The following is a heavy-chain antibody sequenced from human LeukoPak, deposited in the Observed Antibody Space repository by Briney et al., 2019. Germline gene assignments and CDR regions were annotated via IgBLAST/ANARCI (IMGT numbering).Heavy chain of an antibody. CDR1: GFTFSENW. CDR3: AREEHRLAEAGTSAFDL. V-gene: IGHV3-74*01. CDR2: INRDGGLT. J-gene: IGHJ3*01. Sequence: SGGSLRLSCVASGFTFSENWMHWVRQAPGKGLAWVSHINRDGGLTNYADSVKDRFTISRDNARNTVYLQMSSLRVEDTAIYFCAREEHRLAEAGTSAFDLGGQGTLVTVSP. D-gene: IGHD6-13*01.